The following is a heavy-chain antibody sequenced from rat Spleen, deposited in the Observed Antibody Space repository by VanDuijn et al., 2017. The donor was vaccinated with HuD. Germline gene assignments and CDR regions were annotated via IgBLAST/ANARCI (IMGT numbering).Heavy chain of an antibody. V-gene: IGHV2S8*01. CDR1: VFSLTSYG. CDR3: AREGPFNPFAY. J-gene: IGHJ3*01. D-gene: IGHD1-3*01. Sequence: QVQLKESGPGQVPPSRTLSLPCTVPVFSLTSYGVNWVRQPPGKGLEWIAAIRGGGSTYYNSALKSRLSISRDTSKSQVLLKMNSLQTEDTAMYFCAREGPFNPFAYWGQGTLVTVSS. CDR2: IRGGGST.